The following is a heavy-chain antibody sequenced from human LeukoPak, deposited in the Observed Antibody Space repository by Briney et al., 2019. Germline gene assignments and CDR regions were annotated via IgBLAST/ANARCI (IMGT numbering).Heavy chain of an antibody. CDR3: ARASHYDFWSGYDY. CDR2: IIPIFGTA. D-gene: IGHD3-3*01. J-gene: IGHJ4*02. CDR1: GYTFTSYG. Sequence: GASVKVSCKASGYTFTSYGISWVRQAPGQGLEWMGGIIPIFGTANYAQKFQGRVTITTDESTSTAYMELSSLRSEDTAVYYCARASHYDFWSGYDYWGQGTLVTVSS. V-gene: IGHV1-69*05.